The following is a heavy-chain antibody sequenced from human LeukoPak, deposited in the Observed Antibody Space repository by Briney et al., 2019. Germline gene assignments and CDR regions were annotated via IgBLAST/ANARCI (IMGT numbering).Heavy chain of an antibody. CDR3: ARSRTGSYYDILTGYPDYYYYYGMDV. J-gene: IGHJ6*02. CDR2: MNPKSGNT. Sequence: ASVKVSCKASGYTFTSYDINWVRQATGQGLEWMGWMNPKSGNTGYAQKFQGRVTMTRNTSISTAYMELSSLRSEDTAVYYCARSRTGSYYDILTGYPDYYYYYGMDVWGQGTTVTVSS. CDR1: GYTFTSYD. V-gene: IGHV1-8*01. D-gene: IGHD3-9*01.